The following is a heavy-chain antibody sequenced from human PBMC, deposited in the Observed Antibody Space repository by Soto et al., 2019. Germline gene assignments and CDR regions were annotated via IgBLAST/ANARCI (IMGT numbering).Heavy chain of an antibody. CDR1: GGTRISYG. CDR2: ISGSGRST. J-gene: IGHJ4*02. V-gene: IGHV3-23*01. Sequence: GSLRLSCAASGGTRISYGMSWVRQAPGEGLEWVSSISGSGRSTYYAESVKGRFTISRDNSQNTLYLQMNSLRAEDTAVYYCAKDRKVGRSSRPYYFDYWGQGTLVTVSS. CDR3: AKDRKVGRSSRPYYFDY. D-gene: IGHD6-6*01.